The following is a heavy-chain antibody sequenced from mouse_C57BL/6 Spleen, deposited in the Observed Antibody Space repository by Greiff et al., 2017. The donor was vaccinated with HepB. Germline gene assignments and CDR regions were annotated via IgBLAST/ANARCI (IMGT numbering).Heavy chain of an antibody. Sequence: QVQLKQPGAELVRPGSSVKLSCKASGYTFTSYWMHWVKQRPIQGLEWIGNIDPSDSETHYNQKFKDKATLTVDKSSSTAYMQLSSLTSEDSAVYYCARYPLFTTVVAGFDYWGQGTTLTVSS. CDR3: ARYPLFTTVVAGFDY. V-gene: IGHV1-52*01. CDR2: IDPSDSET. D-gene: IGHD1-1*01. J-gene: IGHJ2*01. CDR1: GYTFTSYW.